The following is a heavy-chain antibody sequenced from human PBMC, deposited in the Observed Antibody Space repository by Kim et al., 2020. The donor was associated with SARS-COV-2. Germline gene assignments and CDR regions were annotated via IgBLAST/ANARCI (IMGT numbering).Heavy chain of an antibody. Sequence: NSAQKLQDRITMTRDTSTSTAYMELRRLRSDDTAVYYCARGRTLRWPIDSWGQGTLVTVSS. V-gene: IGHV1-18*01. D-gene: IGHD4-17*01. CDR3: ARGRTLRWPIDS. J-gene: IGHJ4*02.